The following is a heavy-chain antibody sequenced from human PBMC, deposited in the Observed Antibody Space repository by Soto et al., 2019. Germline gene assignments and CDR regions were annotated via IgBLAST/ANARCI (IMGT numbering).Heavy chain of an antibody. CDR3: AVYPSYPDDAFDI. V-gene: IGHV3-30*14. CDR1: GFTFSSYA. J-gene: IGHJ3*02. Sequence: QVQLVESGGGVVQPGRSLRLSCAASGFTFSSYAMHWVRQAPGKGLEWVAVISYDGSNKYYADSVKGRFTISRDNSKNTLYLQMNSLSAEDTAVYYCAVYPSYPDDAFDIWGQGTMVTVSS. CDR2: ISYDGSNK. D-gene: IGHD6-6*01.